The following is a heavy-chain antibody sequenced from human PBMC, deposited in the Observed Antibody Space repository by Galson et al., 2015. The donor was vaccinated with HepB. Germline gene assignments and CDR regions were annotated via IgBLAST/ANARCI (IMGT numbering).Heavy chain of an antibody. CDR1: GFTFDDYT. V-gene: IGHV3-9*01. Sequence: SLRLSCAASGFTFDDYTMYWVRQAPGKGLEWVSGISWNSGSIGYADSVKGRFTISRDNAKDSLYLQMNSLTAEDTALYYCATGSHRYYYMDVWGKGTTVTVSS. J-gene: IGHJ6*03. CDR2: ISWNSGSI. CDR3: ATGSHRYYYMDV.